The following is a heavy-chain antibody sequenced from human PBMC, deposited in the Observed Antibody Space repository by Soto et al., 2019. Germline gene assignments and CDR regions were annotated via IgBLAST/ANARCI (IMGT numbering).Heavy chain of an antibody. CDR1: GFTFTRYS. CDR2: ISSTTNYI. CDR3: ARESEDLTSNFDY. V-gene: IGHV3-21*06. Sequence: GGSRRRSCAASGFTFTRYSMNWVLQSPGKGLEWVSSISSTTNYIYYGDSMKGRFTISRDNAKNSLYLEMNSLRAEDTAVYYCARESEDLTSNFDYWGQGTLVTVSS. J-gene: IGHJ4*02.